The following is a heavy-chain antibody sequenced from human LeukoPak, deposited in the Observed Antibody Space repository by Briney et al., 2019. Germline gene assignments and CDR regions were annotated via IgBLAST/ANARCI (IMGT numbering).Heavy chain of an antibody. CDR2: ISSSSSYI. CDR1: GFTFSSYS. J-gene: IGHJ4*02. CDR3: AKAVTVLLWFGEVYYFDY. D-gene: IGHD3-10*01. V-gene: IGHV3-21*04. Sequence: GGSLRLSCAASGFTFSSYSMNWVRQAPGKGLEWVSSISSSSSYIYYADSVKGRFTISRDNAKNSLYLQMNSLRAEDTAVYYCAKAVTVLLWFGEVYYFDYWGQGTLVTVSS.